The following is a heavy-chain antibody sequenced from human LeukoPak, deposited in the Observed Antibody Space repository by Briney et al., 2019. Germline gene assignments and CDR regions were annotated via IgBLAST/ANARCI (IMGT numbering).Heavy chain of an antibody. V-gene: IGHV1-18*01. D-gene: IGHD1-26*01. CDR3: ARAVSGSLYGDFDF. Sequence: GASVKVSCKASGYTFTSYGISWVRQAPGQGLEWMGWISAYNGNTNYAQKLQGRVTMTTDTSTSTAYMELRSLRSDDTAVYYCARAVSGSLYGDFDFWGRGTLVTVSS. CDR1: GYTFTSYG. J-gene: IGHJ4*02. CDR2: ISAYNGNT.